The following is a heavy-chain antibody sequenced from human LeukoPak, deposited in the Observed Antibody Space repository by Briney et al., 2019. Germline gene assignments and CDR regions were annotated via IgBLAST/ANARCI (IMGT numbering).Heavy chain of an antibody. Sequence: PGGSLRLSCAASGFTFSSYAMSWVRQAPGKGLEWVSVIYNDGSTYYADSVKGRFTISRDNSKNTLFLQMNNLRVEDTAVYYCATGHYSNTLGGQGTLVTVSS. CDR1: GFTFSSYA. J-gene: IGHJ4*02. V-gene: IGHV3-66*01. D-gene: IGHD6-13*01. CDR3: ATGHYSNTL. CDR2: IYNDGST.